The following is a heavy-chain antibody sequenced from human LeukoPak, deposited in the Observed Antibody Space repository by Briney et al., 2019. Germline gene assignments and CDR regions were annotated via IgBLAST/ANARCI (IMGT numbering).Heavy chain of an antibody. V-gene: IGHV1-2*02. D-gene: IGHD2-15*01. CDR3: ASEFGYCSGGSCYSDPTEYFQH. CDR2: INPNSGGT. CDR1: GYTFTDYY. Sequence: ASVKVSCKASGYTFTDYYMHWVRQAPGQGLEWMGWINPNSGGTNYAQKFQGRVTMTRDTSISTAYMELSRLRSDDTAVYYCASEFGYCSGGSCYSDPTEYFQHWGQGTLVTVSS. J-gene: IGHJ1*01.